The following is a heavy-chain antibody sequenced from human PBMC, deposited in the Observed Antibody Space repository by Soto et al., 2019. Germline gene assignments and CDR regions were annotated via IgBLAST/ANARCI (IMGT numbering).Heavy chain of an antibody. D-gene: IGHD1-26*01. CDR3: TRGGNFRFDD. J-gene: IGHJ4*01. CDR1: GFTFSSSW. Sequence: EVQLVESGGGLVQPGGSLRLSCAASGFTFSSSWILWVRQAPGKGLVWVSRINTDGSTTTSADSVEGRFTISRDNAKNAVYLQMNSMRAEDTAVYYCTRGGNFRFDDWGHGTLVTVSA. CDR2: INTDGSTT. V-gene: IGHV3-74*01.